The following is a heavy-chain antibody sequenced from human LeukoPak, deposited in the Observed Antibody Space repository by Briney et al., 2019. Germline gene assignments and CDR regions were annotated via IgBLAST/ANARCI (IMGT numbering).Heavy chain of an antibody. CDR3: ARRVPYFDY. J-gene: IGHJ4*02. D-gene: IGHD4/OR15-4a*01. CDR2: ISGSSSYI. CDR1: GFTFSDYS. Sequence: PGGSLRLSCAASGFTFSDYSMTWVRQAPGKGLEWVSSISGSSSYIYYADSLKGRFTISRDNAKNSLFLQMNSLRAEDTAVYYWARRVPYFDYWGQGALVTVSS. V-gene: IGHV3-21*01.